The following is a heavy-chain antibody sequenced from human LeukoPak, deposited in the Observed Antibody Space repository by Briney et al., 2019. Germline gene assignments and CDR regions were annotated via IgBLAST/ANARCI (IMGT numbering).Heavy chain of an antibody. CDR1: RDSVSTRWVA. CDR3: ARGRASAFDV. CDR2: AYYTPKWNT. J-gene: IGHJ3*01. V-gene: IGHV6-1*01. D-gene: IGHD6-25*01. Sequence: SQTLSLTCALSRDSVSTRWVAWNWVRQSPPRGLEWLGWAYYTPKWNTDHPVSVKSRLVVNPDTSKNLFPLPLNSVSSEDTPVFYGARGRASAFDVWGQGKMVTVSS.